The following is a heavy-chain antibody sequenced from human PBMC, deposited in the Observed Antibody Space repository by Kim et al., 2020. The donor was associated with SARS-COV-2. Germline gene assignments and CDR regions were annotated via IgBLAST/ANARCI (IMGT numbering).Heavy chain of an antibody. CDR1: GFTFSSYG. CDR2: IWYDGSNK. Sequence: GGSLRLSCAASGFTFSSYGMHWVRQAPGKGLEWVAVIWYDGSNKYYADSVKGRFTISRDNSKNTLYLQMNSLRAEDTAVYYCARDWGIQLWLLNWYFDLWGRGTLVTVSS. D-gene: IGHD5-18*01. V-gene: IGHV3-33*01. J-gene: IGHJ2*01. CDR3: ARDWGIQLWLLNWYFDL.